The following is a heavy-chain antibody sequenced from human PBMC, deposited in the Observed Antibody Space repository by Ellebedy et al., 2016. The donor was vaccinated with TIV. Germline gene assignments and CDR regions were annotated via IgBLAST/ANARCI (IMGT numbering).Heavy chain of an antibody. CDR2: IYYSGST. J-gene: IGHJ4*02. V-gene: IGHV4-30-4*01. D-gene: IGHD3-3*01. CDR1: GGSISSGDYY. Sequence: SETLSLXCTVSGGSISSGDYYWSWIRQPPGKGLEWIGYIYYSGSTYYNPSLKSRVTISVDTSKNQFSLKLSSVTAADTAVYYCARAKIFYFDYWGQGTLVTVSS. CDR3: ARAKIFYFDY.